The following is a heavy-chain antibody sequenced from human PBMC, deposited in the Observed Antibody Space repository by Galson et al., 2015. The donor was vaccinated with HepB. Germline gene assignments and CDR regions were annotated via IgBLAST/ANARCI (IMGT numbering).Heavy chain of an antibody. V-gene: IGHV3-21*01. CDR2: IGSSTSYI. Sequence: SLRLSCAASGFTLSSYSMNWVRQAPGKGLEWVSSIGSSTSYIYYADSVKGRFTIYRDNAKNSLYLQMNSLRAEDTAVYYCASGGREQQWLVRHFDYGGQGTLVTVSS. CDR1: GFTLSSYS. D-gene: IGHD6-19*01. J-gene: IGHJ4*02. CDR3: ASGGREQQWLVRHFDY.